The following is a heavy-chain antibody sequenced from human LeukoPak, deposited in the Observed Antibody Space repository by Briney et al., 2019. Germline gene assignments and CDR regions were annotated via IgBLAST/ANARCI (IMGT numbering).Heavy chain of an antibody. D-gene: IGHD5-24*01. J-gene: IGHJ4*02. Sequence: GASVKVFCKASGYTFTSYYMLWVRQAPGQGLEWMGIINPSGGSTSYAQKFQGRVTMTRDTSTSTVYMELSSLRSEDTAVYYCAREIAKRDGYNRSALSGVFDYWGQGTLVTVSS. CDR1: GYTFTSYY. CDR3: AREIAKRDGYNRSALSGVFDY. V-gene: IGHV1-46*01. CDR2: INPSGGST.